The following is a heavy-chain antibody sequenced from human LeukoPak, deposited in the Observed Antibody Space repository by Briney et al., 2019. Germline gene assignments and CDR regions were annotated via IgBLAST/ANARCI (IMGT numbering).Heavy chain of an antibody. J-gene: IGHJ5*02. Sequence: SETLSLTRAVYGGSFSGYYWSWIRQPPGKGLEWIGEINHSGSTNYNPSLKSRVTISVDTSKNQFSLKLSSVTAADTAVYYCARGGDGYNDNWFDPWGQGTLVTVSS. D-gene: IGHD5-24*01. V-gene: IGHV4-34*01. CDR2: INHSGST. CDR1: GGSFSGYY. CDR3: ARGGDGYNDNWFDP.